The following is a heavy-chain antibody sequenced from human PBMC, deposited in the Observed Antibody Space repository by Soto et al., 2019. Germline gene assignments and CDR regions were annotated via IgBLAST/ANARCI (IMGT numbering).Heavy chain of an antibody. CDR3: AKEGLVAAALFYYYYGMDV. J-gene: IGHJ6*02. D-gene: IGHD6-13*01. V-gene: IGHV3-30*18. Sequence: PGVSLGLSCAASGFTLSSYGMHWVRQAPGKGLEWVAVISYDGSNKYYADSVKGRFTISRDNSKNTLYLQMNSLRAEDTAVYYCAKEGLVAAALFYYYYGMDVWCQVTTVTFSS. CDR2: ISYDGSNK. CDR1: GFTLSSYG.